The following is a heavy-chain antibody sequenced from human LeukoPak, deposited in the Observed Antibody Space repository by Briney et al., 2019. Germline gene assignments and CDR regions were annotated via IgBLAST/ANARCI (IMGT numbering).Heavy chain of an antibody. Sequence: GGSLRLSCAASGFIFSNYWMHWVRQAPGKGLVWVSRVNNEGSSTTYADSVKGRFTISRDNAKNTLYLQMNSLRAEDTAVYYCAKGGLRVTDYWGQGTLVTVSS. CDR1: GFIFSNYW. V-gene: IGHV3-74*03. CDR2: VNNEGSST. J-gene: IGHJ4*02. D-gene: IGHD5/OR15-5a*01. CDR3: AKGGLRVTDY.